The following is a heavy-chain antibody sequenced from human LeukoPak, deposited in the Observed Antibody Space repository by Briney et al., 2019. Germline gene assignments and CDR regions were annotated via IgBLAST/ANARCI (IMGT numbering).Heavy chain of an antibody. CDR2: IYTSGST. J-gene: IGHJ5*02. V-gene: IGHV4-61*02. D-gene: IGHD3-16*01. Sequence: SETLSLTCTVSGGSISSGSYYWSWIRQPAGKGLEWIGRIYTSGSTNCNPSLKSRVTISVDTSKNQFSLKLSSVTAADTAVYYCARGGDWFDPWGQGTLVTVSS. CDR3: ARGGDWFDP. CDR1: GGSISSGSYY.